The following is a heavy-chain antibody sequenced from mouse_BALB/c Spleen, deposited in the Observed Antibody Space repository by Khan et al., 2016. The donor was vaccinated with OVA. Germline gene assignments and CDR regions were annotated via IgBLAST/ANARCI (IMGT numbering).Heavy chain of an antibody. CDR3: ASAYYGNDIEAMDY. D-gene: IGHD2-9*01. Sequence: QVQLKESGPGLVAPSQSLSITCTVSGFSLTGYGVNWVRQPPGKGLEWLGMIWGDGSTDYNSALKSRLSISKDNSKSQVFLKMHSLQTDDTARYYCASAYYGNDIEAMDYWGQGTSVTVSS. V-gene: IGHV2-6-7*01. CDR1: GFSLTGYG. CDR2: IWGDGST. J-gene: IGHJ4*01.